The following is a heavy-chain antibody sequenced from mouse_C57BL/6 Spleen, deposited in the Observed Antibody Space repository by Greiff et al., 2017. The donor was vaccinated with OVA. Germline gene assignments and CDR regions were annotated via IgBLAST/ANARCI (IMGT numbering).Heavy chain of an antibody. Sequence: EVQLQQSGPELVKPGASVKISCKASGYTFTDYYMNWVKQSHGKSLEWIGDINPNNGGTSYKQKFKGKATLTVDKSSSTAYMALRSLTSEDSAVYYCAVGYFGSTVFAYWGQGTLVTVSA. J-gene: IGHJ3*01. CDR2: INPNNGGT. D-gene: IGHD1-1*01. CDR3: AVGYFGSTVFAY. CDR1: GYTFTDYY. V-gene: IGHV1-26*01.